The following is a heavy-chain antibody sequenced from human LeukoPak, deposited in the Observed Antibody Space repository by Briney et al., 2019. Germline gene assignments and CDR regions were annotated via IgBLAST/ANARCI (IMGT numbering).Heavy chain of an antibody. D-gene: IGHD3-10*01. CDR1: GFTFSSYA. CDR3: AANYGSGNVFFYGMDV. CDR2: ISYDGSNK. V-gene: IGHV3-30*04. Sequence: PGGSLRLSCAASGFTFSSYAMHWVRQAPGKGLEWVAVISYDGSNKYYADSVKGRFTVSRDNSKNTLYVQMNSLRAGDTAVYYCAANYGSGNVFFYGMDVWGKGTTVTVSS. J-gene: IGHJ6*04.